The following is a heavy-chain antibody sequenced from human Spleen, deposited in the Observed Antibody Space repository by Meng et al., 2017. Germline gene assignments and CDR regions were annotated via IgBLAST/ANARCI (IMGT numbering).Heavy chain of an antibody. D-gene: IGHD3-22*01. V-gene: IGHV4-38-2*02. CDR2: IYRTGTT. CDR1: GHSISSNSY. J-gene: IGHJ5*02. Sequence: SETLSLTCTVSGHSISSNSYWVWIRQPPGKGLEWLGSIYRTGTTYNNPSLRGRVTMSVDMSKNQFSLRLISVTAADTAVYYCAIGADSSSWPFDPWGQGILVTVSS. CDR3: AIGADSSSWPFDP.